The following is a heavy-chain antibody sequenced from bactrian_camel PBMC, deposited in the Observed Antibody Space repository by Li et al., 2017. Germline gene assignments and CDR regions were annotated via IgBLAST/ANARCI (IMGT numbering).Heavy chain of an antibody. D-gene: IGHD2*01. CDR1: GYTSSRAC. V-gene: IGHV3S53*01. CDR2: ITSAGFP. Sequence: HVQLVESGGGSVQAGGSLRLSCVSSGYTSSRACMGWYRQAPGKEREMVSSITSAGFPTFADSVKDRFTISKDDALQTVYSQMNNLKTEDTAVYYCVAGPILGGGYCYSGSRVWNERAYWGQGTQVTVSS. CDR3: VAGPILGGGYCYSGSRVWNERAY. J-gene: IGHJ4*01.